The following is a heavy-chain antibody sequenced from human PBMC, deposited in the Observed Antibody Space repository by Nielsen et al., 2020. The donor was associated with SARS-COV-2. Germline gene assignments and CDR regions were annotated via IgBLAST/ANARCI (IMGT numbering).Heavy chain of an antibody. CDR1: GYSFTSHW. CDR2: IDPSESYV. D-gene: IGHD2-2*01. V-gene: IGHV5-10-1*01. J-gene: IGHJ6*03. CDR3: ARYASEYYYYYYMDV. Sequence: GESLKISCTGSGYSFTSHWITWVRQKPGKSLEWMGRIDPSESYVDYSPSFQGHVAISADKSISTAYLQWSSLKASDTAMYYCARYASEYYYYYYMDVWGTGTTVTVPS.